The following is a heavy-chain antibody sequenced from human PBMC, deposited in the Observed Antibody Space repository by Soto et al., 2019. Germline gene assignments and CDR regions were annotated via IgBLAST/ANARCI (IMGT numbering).Heavy chain of an antibody. CDR2: IIPIFGTA. Sequence: SVKVSCKASGGTFSSYAISWVRQAPGQGLEWMGGIIPIFGTANYAQKFQGRVTITADESTSTAYMELSSLRSEDTAVYYCATGSGYSYGYREKPFDYWGQGTLVTASS. CDR1: GGTFSSYA. D-gene: IGHD5-18*01. V-gene: IGHV1-69*13. J-gene: IGHJ4*02. CDR3: ATGSGYSYGYREKPFDY.